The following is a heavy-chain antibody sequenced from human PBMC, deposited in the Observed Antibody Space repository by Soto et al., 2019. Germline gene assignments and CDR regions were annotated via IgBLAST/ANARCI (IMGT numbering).Heavy chain of an antibody. V-gene: IGHV3-30*18. J-gene: IGHJ4*02. Sequence: QVQLVESGGGVVQPGRSLRLSCAASGFTFSSYGMHWVRQAPGKGLEWVAVISYDGSNKYYADSVKGRFTISRDNSKNTLYLQMNSLRAEDTAVYYCAKDLSPSSWYVAYWGQGTLVTVSS. CDR3: AKDLSPSSWYVAY. CDR1: GFTFSSYG. CDR2: ISYDGSNK. D-gene: IGHD6-13*01.